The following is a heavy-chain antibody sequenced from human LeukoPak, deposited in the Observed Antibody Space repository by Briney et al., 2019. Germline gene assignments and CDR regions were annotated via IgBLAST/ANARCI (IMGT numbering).Heavy chain of an antibody. CDR1: GGSISSYY. J-gene: IGHJ4*02. D-gene: IGHD3-10*01. V-gene: IGHV4-59*12. CDR2: IYYSGST. CDR3: ARAPWESYYNSYFDY. Sequence: SETLSLTCTVSGGSISSYYWSWIRQPPGKGLEWIGYIYYSGSTNYNPSLKSRVTISVDKSKNQFSLKLSSVTAADTAVYYCARAPWESYYNSYFDYWGQGTLVTVSS.